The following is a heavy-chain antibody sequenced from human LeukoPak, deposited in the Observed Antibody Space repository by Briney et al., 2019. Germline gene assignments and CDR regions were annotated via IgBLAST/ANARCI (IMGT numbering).Heavy chain of an antibody. Sequence: GGSLRLSCAASGFTFSNYGMNWVRQAPGKGLEWVSGIGPSSTNTYYADSVKGRFTISRDNSKNTVYLQVNSLRAEDTALYYCAQDRAYIQFYFWGQGTLVTVSS. D-gene: IGHD5-18*01. CDR3: AQDRAYIQFYF. CDR1: GFTFSNYG. V-gene: IGHV3-23*01. J-gene: IGHJ4*02. CDR2: IGPSSTNT.